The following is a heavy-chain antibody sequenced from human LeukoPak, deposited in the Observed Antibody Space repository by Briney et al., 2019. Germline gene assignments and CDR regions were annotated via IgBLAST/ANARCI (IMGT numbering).Heavy chain of an antibody. CDR2: IYYSGST. J-gene: IGHJ3*02. CDR3: ARGRVLRFLEWLLRAGVAFDI. CDR1: GGSISSYY. Sequence: SETLSLTCTVSGGSISSYYWSWIRQPPGKGLEWIGYIYYSGSTNYNPSLKSRVTISVDTSKNQFSLKLSSVTAADTAVYYCARGRVLRFLEWLLRAGVAFDIWGQGTMVTVSS. D-gene: IGHD3-3*01. V-gene: IGHV4-59*01.